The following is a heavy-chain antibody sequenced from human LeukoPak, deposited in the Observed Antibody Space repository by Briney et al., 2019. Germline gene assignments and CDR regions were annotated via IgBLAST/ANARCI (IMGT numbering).Heavy chain of an antibody. CDR3: ARQWVLLDYYYYGMDV. CDR1: GFTFSSYS. J-gene: IGHJ6*02. CDR2: ISSSSSYI. Sequence: PGGSLRLSCAASGFTFSSYSMNWVRQAPGKGLEWVSSISSSSSYIYYADSVKGRFTISRDNAKNSLYLQMNSLRAEDTAVYYCARQWVLLDYYYYGMDVWGQGTAVTVSS. D-gene: IGHD1-1*01. V-gene: IGHV3-21*01.